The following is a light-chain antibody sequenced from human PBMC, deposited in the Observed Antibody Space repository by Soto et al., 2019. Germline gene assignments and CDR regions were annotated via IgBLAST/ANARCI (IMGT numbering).Light chain of an antibody. J-gene: IGKJ4*01. CDR1: QSISSY. Sequence: DIQMTQSPSSLSASVGDRVTITCRASQSISSYLNWYQQKPGKAPKLLIYAASSLQSVVPSRISGSGSGTDFTLTISSLQPEVFATCYCQQSYSTPISFGGGTKVEIK. V-gene: IGKV1-39*01. CDR3: QQSYSTPIS. CDR2: AAS.